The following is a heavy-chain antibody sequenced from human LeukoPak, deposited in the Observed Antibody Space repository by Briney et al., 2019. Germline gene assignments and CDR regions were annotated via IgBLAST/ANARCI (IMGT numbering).Heavy chain of an antibody. V-gene: IGHV3-23*01. J-gene: IGHJ4*02. D-gene: IGHD5-12*01. CDR3: ATERLVATFDY. CDR2: ISGSGGNT. Sequence: GGSLRLSCAASGFTFSSYAMSWVRQAPGKGLEWVSAISGSGGNTYYADSVKGRFTISRDNSKNTLYLQMNSLRADDTAVYYCATERLVATFDYWGQGTLVTVSS. CDR1: GFTFSSYA.